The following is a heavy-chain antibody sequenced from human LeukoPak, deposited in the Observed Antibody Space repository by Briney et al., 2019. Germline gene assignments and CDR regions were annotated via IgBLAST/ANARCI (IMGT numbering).Heavy chain of an antibody. CDR1: GGTFISYA. CDR3: RYSSSAQYFDY. Sequence: GASVKVSCKASGGTFISYAISWVRQAPGQGLEWMGGISPIFGTANYAQKFQGRVTITADESTSTAYMELSSLRSEDTAVYYCRYSSSAQYFDYWGQGTLVTVSS. V-gene: IGHV1-69*01. D-gene: IGHD6-6*01. CDR2: ISPIFGTA. J-gene: IGHJ4*02.